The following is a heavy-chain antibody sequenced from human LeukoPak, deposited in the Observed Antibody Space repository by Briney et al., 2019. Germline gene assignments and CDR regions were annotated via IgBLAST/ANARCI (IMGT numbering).Heavy chain of an antibody. J-gene: IGHJ4*02. CDR2: ISSSSTI. D-gene: IGHD5-24*01. Sequence: GGSLRLSCAASGFTFSSYEMNWVRQAPGKGLEWVSYISSSSTIYYADSVKGRFTISRDNAKNSLYLQMNSLRAEDTAVYYCARVRQATTSNRYFDYWGQGTLVTVSS. V-gene: IGHV3-48*03. CDR3: ARVRQATTSNRYFDY. CDR1: GFTFSSYE.